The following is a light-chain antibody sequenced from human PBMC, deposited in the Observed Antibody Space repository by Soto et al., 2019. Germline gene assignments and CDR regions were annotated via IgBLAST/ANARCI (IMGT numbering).Light chain of an antibody. V-gene: IGLV2-14*01. CDR1: GSDVGGYNY. CDR2: EVT. Sequence: SVLTQPASVSGCPGQSITISCTVTGSDVGGYNYVSWYQQHPGKAPKLLIYEVTNRPSGISSRFSGSKSVNTASLTISGLQAEDEAHYYCNSYTSTSAHVLFGGGTKVTVL. CDR3: NSYTSTSAHVL. J-gene: IGLJ3*02.